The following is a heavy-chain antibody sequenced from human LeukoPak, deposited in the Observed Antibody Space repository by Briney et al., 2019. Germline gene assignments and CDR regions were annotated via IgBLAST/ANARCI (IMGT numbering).Heavy chain of an antibody. CDR3: VKSGTWADFDS. D-gene: IGHD1-26*01. CDR2: VSNKGGST. J-gene: IGHJ4*02. CDR1: GFTFSSYG. V-gene: IGHV3-64D*09. Sequence: GGSLRLSCAASGFTFSSYGMHWVRQAPGKGLEYVSGVSNKGGSTYYADSVKGRFTISRDNSKNTLHLQMSSLRADDTAVYYCVKSGTWADFDSWGQGTLVTVSS.